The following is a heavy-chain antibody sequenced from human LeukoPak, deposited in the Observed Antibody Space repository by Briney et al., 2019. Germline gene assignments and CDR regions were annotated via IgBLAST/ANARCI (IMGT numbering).Heavy chain of an antibody. Sequence: GGSLRLSCAASGFTFSSHAMHWVRQAPGKGLEWVAVISYDGSNKYYADSVKGRFTISRDNSKNTLYLQMNSLRAEDTAVYYCARYSSSSVYWGQGTLVTVSS. CDR2: ISYDGSNK. V-gene: IGHV3-30-3*01. CDR3: ARYSSSSVY. D-gene: IGHD6-6*01. J-gene: IGHJ4*02. CDR1: GFTFSSHA.